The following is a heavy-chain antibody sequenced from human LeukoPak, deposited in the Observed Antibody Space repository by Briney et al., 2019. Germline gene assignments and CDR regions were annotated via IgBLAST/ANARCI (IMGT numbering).Heavy chain of an antibody. CDR1: GFILDDYG. CDR3: AKAYSSGWYYFDY. J-gene: IGHJ4*02. CDR2: ISGSGDST. D-gene: IGHD6-19*01. Sequence: PGGSLRLSCAASGFILDDYGMHWVRQAPGRGLEWVSAISGSGDSTNYADSVKGRFTISRDNSKDTLYLQMNSLRAEDTAVYYCAKAYSSGWYYFDYWGQGTLVTVSS. V-gene: IGHV3-23*01.